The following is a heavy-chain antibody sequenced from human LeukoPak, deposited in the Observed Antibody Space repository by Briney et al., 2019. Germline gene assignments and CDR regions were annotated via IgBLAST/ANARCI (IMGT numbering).Heavy chain of an antibody. CDR1: GYTFTGYY. D-gene: IGHD3-10*01. Sequence: ASVKVSCKASGYTFTGYYIHWVRQAPGQGLEWMGWINPNSGGTNSAQKFQGRVTMTRDTSTSTVYMELSSLRSDDTAVYYCARKFLGSRGYYFDYWGQGTLVTVSS. CDR3: ARKFLGSRGYYFDY. J-gene: IGHJ4*02. V-gene: IGHV1-2*02. CDR2: INPNSGGT.